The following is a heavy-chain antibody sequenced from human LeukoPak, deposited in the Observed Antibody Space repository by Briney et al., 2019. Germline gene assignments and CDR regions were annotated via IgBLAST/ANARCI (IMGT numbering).Heavy chain of an antibody. J-gene: IGHJ4*02. Sequence: PGGSLRLSCAASGFTFSNYGMHLVRQAPGKGLEWVAVIWYEGSNKYYADSVKGRFTISRDNSKNTLYMRMNSLRVEDTAVYYCATAPRGGDYEDYWGQGTLVTVSS. V-gene: IGHV3-33*01. CDR3: ATAPRGGDYEDY. D-gene: IGHD4-17*01. CDR2: IWYEGSNK. CDR1: GFTFSNYG.